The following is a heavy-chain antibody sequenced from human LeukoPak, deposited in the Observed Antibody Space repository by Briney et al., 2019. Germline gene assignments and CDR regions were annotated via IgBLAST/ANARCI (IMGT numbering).Heavy chain of an antibody. CDR3: ARAGYSYGNWFDP. CDR2: INPNSGGT. V-gene: IGHV1-2*02. J-gene: IGHJ5*02. Sequence: GASVKVSCEASGYTFTDYYMHWVRLAPGQGLEWMGWINPNSGGTNYAQKFQGRVTMTRDTSISTAYMELSRLRSDDTAVYYCARAGYSYGNWFDPWGQGTLVTVSS. CDR1: GYTFTDYY. D-gene: IGHD5-18*01.